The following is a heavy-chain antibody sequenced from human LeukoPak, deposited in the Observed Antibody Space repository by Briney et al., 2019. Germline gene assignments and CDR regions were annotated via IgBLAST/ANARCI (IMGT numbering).Heavy chain of an antibody. Sequence: SETLSLTCTVSGGSISSYYWNWIRQPPGKGLEWIGYIYYSGSTNYNPSLRSRVTISVDTSKNQFSLKLSSVTAADTAVYYCARENYDFETFDPWGQGTLVTVSS. CDR2: IYYSGST. CDR3: ARENYDFETFDP. J-gene: IGHJ5*02. D-gene: IGHD3-3*01. V-gene: IGHV4-59*12. CDR1: GGSISSYY.